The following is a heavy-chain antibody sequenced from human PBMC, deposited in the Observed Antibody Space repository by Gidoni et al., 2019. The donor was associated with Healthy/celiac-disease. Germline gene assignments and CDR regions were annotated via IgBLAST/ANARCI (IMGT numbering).Heavy chain of an antibody. Sequence: DVQLVESGGGLVQPGGSLRLSCAAVGFTFRSYSMNWVRQAPGKGLEWVSYISSSSSTIYYADSVKGRFTISRDNAKNSLYLQMNSLRAEDTAVYYCARDLEIVVVTASNFDYWGQGTLVTVSS. D-gene: IGHD2-21*02. CDR3: ARDLEIVVVTASNFDY. V-gene: IGHV3-48*01. J-gene: IGHJ4*02. CDR1: GFTFRSYS. CDR2: ISSSSSTI.